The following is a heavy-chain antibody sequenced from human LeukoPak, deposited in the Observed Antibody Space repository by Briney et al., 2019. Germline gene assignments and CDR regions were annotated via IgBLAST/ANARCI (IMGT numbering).Heavy chain of an antibody. D-gene: IGHD2-15*01. CDR1: GFTFSSYE. J-gene: IGHJ4*02. CDR3: ARDQDAGGAFDY. V-gene: IGHV3-48*03. Sequence: QPGGSLRLSCAASGFTFSSYEMNWVRQAPGKGLEWISYISSSGNSIYYADYVKGRFTISRDNAKNSLYLQMNSLRAEDTAVYYCARDQDAGGAFDYWGQGTLVTVSS. CDR2: ISSSGNSI.